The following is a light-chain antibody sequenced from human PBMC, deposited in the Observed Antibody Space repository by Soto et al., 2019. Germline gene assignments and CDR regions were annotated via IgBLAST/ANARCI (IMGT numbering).Light chain of an antibody. CDR1: NSDVGSYNF. CDR3: SSYAGSNTRYL. Sequence: QSVLTQPPSASGSPGQSVTISCTGANSDVGSYNFVSWYQQHPGKAPKVLIYEVSKRPAGVPDRFSGSKSGNTASLTVSGLQAEDEADYYCSSYAGSNTRYLFGSGTKVTVL. J-gene: IGLJ1*01. CDR2: EVS. V-gene: IGLV2-8*01.